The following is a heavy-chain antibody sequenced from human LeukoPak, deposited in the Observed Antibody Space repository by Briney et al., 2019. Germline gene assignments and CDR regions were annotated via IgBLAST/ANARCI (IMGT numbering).Heavy chain of an antibody. V-gene: IGHV3-30-3*01. CDR2: ISYDGSNK. CDR3: ARERYTVTTRTYYFDY. J-gene: IGHJ4*02. D-gene: IGHD4-17*01. Sequence: GGSLRLSCAASGFTFSSYAMHWVRQAPGKGLEWVAVISYDGSNKYYADSVKGRFTISRDNSKNTLYLQVNSLRAEDTAVYYCARERYTVTTRTYYFDYWGQGTLVTVSS. CDR1: GFTFSSYA.